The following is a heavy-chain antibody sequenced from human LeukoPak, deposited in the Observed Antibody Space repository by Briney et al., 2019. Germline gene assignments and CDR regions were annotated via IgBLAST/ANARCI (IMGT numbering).Heavy chain of an antibody. CDR1: GFTFSSYE. CDR2: ISSRGSTI. J-gene: IGHJ6*03. D-gene: IGHD3-10*02. V-gene: IGHV3-48*03. CDR3: AELGITMIGGV. Sequence: PGGSLRLSCAASGFTFSSYEMNWVREAPGKGLEGGSYISSRGSTIYYADSVKGRFTISRDNAKNSLYLQMNSLRAEHTAVYYCAELGITMIGGVWGKGTTVTIPS.